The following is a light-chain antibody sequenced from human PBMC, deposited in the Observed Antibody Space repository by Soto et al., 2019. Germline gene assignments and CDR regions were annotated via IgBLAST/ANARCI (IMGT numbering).Light chain of an antibody. J-gene: IGKJ1*01. CDR3: QQYNNWPST. Sequence: EIVMTQSPATLSVSPGERATLSCRASQSFSTSLAWYQQKPGQAPRLLIYGASTRATGIPARFSGSGSGTEFTLTISSLQSEDFAVYYRQQYNNWPSTFGQGTKVEIK. V-gene: IGKV3-15*01. CDR2: GAS. CDR1: QSFSTS.